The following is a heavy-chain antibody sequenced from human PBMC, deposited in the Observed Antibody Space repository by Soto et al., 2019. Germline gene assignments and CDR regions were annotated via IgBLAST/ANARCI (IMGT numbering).Heavy chain of an antibody. J-gene: IGHJ4*02. CDR2: ISTYNGDT. Sequence: QVQLVQSGAEVKKPGASVKVSCKASGYTFSSFGINWVRLAPGQGLEWMGWISTYNGDTNYAQKFQGRVTMTTDTSXNXXYMELRSLGSDDTAVYYCARDLHCTGGSCYRATDYWGQGTLVTVSS. V-gene: IGHV1-18*01. CDR3: ARDLHCTGGSCYRATDY. CDR1: GYTFSSFG. D-gene: IGHD2-15*01.